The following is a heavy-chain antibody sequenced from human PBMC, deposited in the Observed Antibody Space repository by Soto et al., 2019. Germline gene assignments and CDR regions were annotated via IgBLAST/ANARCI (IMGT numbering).Heavy chain of an antibody. J-gene: IGHJ5*02. CDR2: IYHSGST. V-gene: IGHV4-4*02. Sequence: QVQLQESGPGLVKPSGTLSLTCAVSGGSISSSNWWSWVRQPPGKGLEWIGEIYHSGSTNYNPSLKSRVTISGDKSKNQFSLKLSSVTAADTAVYYCARGGSTIFGVVTTFFEAWGQGTLVTVSS. CDR1: GGSISSSNW. D-gene: IGHD3-3*01. CDR3: ARGGSTIFGVVTTFFEA.